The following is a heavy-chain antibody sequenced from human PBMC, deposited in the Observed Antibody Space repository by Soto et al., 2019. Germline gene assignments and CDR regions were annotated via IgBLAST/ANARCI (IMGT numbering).Heavy chain of an antibody. CDR2: IHNSGNP. Sequence: QVQLQESGPGLVKPSETLSLTCAISGDSIISYYWNWIRQPPGKGLEWLGNIHNSGNPNYSPSLKSRVTISLDTFKNQFSLKLRSVSAADTAVYYCVRDRGGYWGQGTLVTVSS. V-gene: IGHV4-59*01. J-gene: IGHJ4*02. CDR3: VRDRGGY. D-gene: IGHD3-16*01. CDR1: GDSIISYY.